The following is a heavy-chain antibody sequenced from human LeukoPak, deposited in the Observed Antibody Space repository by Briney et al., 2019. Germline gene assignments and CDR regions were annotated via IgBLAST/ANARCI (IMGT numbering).Heavy chain of an antibody. V-gene: IGHV4-4*02. J-gene: IGHJ4*02. CDR2: VNLQGST. CDR3: AREGGPYRPLVY. CDR1: GGSIFNTNC. Sequence: SETLPRTCGGAGGSIFNTNCRTWVRQPPGKGLEWIGEVNLQGSTNYNPSLKSRVAISVDKSTNHISLKLTSVTAADTAVYYCAREGGPYRPLVYSGEGAQVTVAS.